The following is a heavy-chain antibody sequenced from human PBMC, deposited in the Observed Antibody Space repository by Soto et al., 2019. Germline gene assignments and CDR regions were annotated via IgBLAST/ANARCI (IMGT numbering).Heavy chain of an antibody. J-gene: IGHJ6*02. D-gene: IGHD6-19*01. CDR2: ISSSSSYI. CDR3: ARKPWLVEEDGMDV. V-gene: IGHV3-21*01. Sequence: GGSLRLSCAASGFTFSSYSMNWVRQAPGKGLEWVSSISSSSSYIYYADSVKGRFTISRDNAKNSLYLQMNSLRAEDTAVYYCARKPWLVEEDGMDVWGQGTTVTVSS. CDR1: GFTFSSYS.